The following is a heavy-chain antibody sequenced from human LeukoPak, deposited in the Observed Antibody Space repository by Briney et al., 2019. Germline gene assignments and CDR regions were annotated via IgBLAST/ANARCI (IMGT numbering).Heavy chain of an antibody. CDR3: ARVTSRLGVCDY. Sequence: ASVKVSCKASGYTFTSYYMHWVRQAPGQGLEWMGIINPSGGSTSYAQKFQGRVTMTRDTSTSTVYMELSSLSSEDTAVYYCARVTSRLGVCDYWGQGSLVTVSS. V-gene: IGHV1-46*01. CDR1: GYTFTSYY. CDR2: INPSGGST. D-gene: IGHD2-8*01. J-gene: IGHJ4*02.